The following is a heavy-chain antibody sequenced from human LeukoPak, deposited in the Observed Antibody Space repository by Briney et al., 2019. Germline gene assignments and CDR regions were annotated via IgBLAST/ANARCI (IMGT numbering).Heavy chain of an antibody. D-gene: IGHD1-7*01. Sequence: PGGSLRLSCAASGFTFSSYAMSWVRQAPGKGLEWVSSISGSGGGTYYADSVKGRFTISRDNSKNTLYLQMNSLRGEDTAVYYCAKDREGTIADYFDYWGQGTLVTVSS. V-gene: IGHV3-23*01. CDR3: AKDREGTIADYFDY. CDR1: GFTFSSYA. J-gene: IGHJ4*02. CDR2: ISGSGGGT.